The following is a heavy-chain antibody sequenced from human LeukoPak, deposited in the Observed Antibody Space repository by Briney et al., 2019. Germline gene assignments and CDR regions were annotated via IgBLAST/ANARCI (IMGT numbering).Heavy chain of an antibody. V-gene: IGHV1-18*04. CDR1: GYTYTSFG. J-gene: IGHJ5*02. CDR3: ARDCSGDSCYSAAPHPHWFDP. Sequence: TVKLSCKASGYTYTSFGTSGVRQAPGRGLEWMGWNSAYKDNTDYAQKLQGRVNMPTDTSTSTAYMELRSLRSDDTAVYYCARDCSGDSCYSAAPHPHWFDPWGQGTLVTVSS. CDR2: NSAYKDNT. D-gene: IGHD2-15*01.